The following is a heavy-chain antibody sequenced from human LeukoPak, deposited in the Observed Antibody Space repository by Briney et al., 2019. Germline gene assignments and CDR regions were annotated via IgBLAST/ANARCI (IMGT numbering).Heavy chain of an antibody. CDR2: INKDGGEI. D-gene: IGHD1/OR15-1a*01. CDR3: AGGNSMDV. V-gene: IGHV3-7*03. J-gene: IGHJ6*04. Sequence: PGGSLRLSCAVSGFPFSNSWMHWVRQAPGKGLEGVANINKDGGEISYVDSVKGRFIISRDNARNSLYLQINSLRVEDTAVYFCAGGNSMDVWGKGTAVTVSS. CDR1: GFPFSNSW.